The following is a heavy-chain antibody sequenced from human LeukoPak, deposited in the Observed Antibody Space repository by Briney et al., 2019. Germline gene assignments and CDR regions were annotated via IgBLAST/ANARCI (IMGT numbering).Heavy chain of an antibody. CDR3: ARQTTPFDYFDY. V-gene: IGHV1-2*02. Sequence: ASVKVSCKASGYTFTSYDINWVRQAPGQGLEWMGWINPNSGGTNYAQKFQGRVTMTRDTSISTAYMELSGLRSDDTAVYYCARQTTPFDYFDYWGQGTLVTVSS. CDR1: GYTFTSYD. CDR2: INPNSGGT. D-gene: IGHD4-17*01. J-gene: IGHJ4*02.